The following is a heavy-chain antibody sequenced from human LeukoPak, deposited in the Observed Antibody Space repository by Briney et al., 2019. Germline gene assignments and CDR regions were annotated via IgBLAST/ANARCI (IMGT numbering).Heavy chain of an antibody. V-gene: IGHV3-30*02. D-gene: IGHD4-23*01. CDR1: GFTFSSYG. CDR2: IRYDGSNK. Sequence: GGSPRLSCAASGFTFSSYGMHWVRQAPGKGLEWVAFIRYDGSNKYYADSVKGRFTISRDNSKNTLYLQMNSLRAEDTAVYYCAKDLGRLRWFFDYWGQGTLVTVSS. CDR3: AKDLGRLRWFFDY. J-gene: IGHJ4*02.